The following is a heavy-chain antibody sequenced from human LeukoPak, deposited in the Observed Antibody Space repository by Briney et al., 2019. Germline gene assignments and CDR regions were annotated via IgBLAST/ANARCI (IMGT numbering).Heavy chain of an antibody. Sequence: SETLSLTCTVSGGSISSSGHYWGWIRQPPGKGLEWIGSIYYSGSTYYNPSLKTRVTISVDRSKNQFSLKLSSVTAADTAVYYCASYVKSEATPVDYWGQGTLVTVSS. CDR2: IYYSGST. CDR1: GGSISSSGHY. J-gene: IGHJ4*02. D-gene: IGHD5-12*01. V-gene: IGHV4-39*07. CDR3: ASYVKSEATPVDY.